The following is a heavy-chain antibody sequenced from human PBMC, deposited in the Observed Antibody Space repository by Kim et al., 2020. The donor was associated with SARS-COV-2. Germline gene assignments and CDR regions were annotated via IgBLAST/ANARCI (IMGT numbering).Heavy chain of an antibody. CDR1: GGTFSSYA. V-gene: IGHV1-69*04. J-gene: IGHJ6*02. CDR3: ARILFEATISPYYYYGMDV. Sequence: SVKVSCKPSGGTFSSYAISWVRQAPGQGLEWMGRIIPILGIANYAQKFQGRVTITADKSTSTAYMELSSLRSEDTAVYYCARILFEATISPYYYYGMDVWGQGTTVTVSS. CDR2: IIPILGIA. D-gene: IGHD5-12*01.